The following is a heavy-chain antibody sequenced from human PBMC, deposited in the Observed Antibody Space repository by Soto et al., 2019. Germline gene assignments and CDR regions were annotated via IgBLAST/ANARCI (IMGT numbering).Heavy chain of an antibody. D-gene: IGHD3-10*01. CDR3: ARGGSGPRVY. CDR2: ISSSSSTI. J-gene: IGHJ4*02. V-gene: IGHV3-48*03. CDR1: GFTFSSYE. Sequence: LRLSCAASGFTFSSYEMNWVRQAPGKGLEWVSYISSSSSTIYYADSAKGRFTISRDNAKNSLYLQMNSLRAEDTAVYFCARGGSGPRVYWAQGTLVTVPQ.